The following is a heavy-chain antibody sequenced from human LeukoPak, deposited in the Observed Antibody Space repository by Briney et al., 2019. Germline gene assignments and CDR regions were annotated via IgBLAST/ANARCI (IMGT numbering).Heavy chain of an antibody. CDR1: GFTFSSYA. Sequence: GRSLRLSCAASGFTFSSYAIHWVRQAPGKGLEWVAAISYDGGNKYYADSVKGRFTISRDNSKNTLYLQVNSLRAEDTAVYYCARDSFDPTGFDPWGQGTLVTASS. CDR3: ARDSFDPTGFDP. J-gene: IGHJ5*02. D-gene: IGHD3-10*01. CDR2: ISYDGGNK. V-gene: IGHV3-30*04.